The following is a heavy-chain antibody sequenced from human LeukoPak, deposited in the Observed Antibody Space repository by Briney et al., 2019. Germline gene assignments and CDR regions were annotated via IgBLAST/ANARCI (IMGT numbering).Heavy chain of an antibody. CDR2: ISSTSSTI. Sequence: PGGSLRLSCAASGFTFRSFEMNWVCQAPGKGLEWVSFISSTSSTIYYADSVKGRFTISRDNAKNSLYLQMNSLRDEDTAIYYCATGEGSGSFCFDPWGQGTLVTVSS. D-gene: IGHD3-10*01. CDR3: ATGEGSGSFCFDP. CDR1: GFTFRSFE. J-gene: IGHJ5*02. V-gene: IGHV3-48*02.